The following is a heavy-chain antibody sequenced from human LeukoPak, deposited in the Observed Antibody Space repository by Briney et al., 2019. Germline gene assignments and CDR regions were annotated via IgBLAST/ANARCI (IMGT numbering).Heavy chain of an antibody. V-gene: IGHV1-69*13. CDR3: ARGRDSGSRDAFDI. Sequence: SVKVSCKASGGTFSSYATSWVRQAPGQGLEWMGGIIPIFGTANYAQKFQGRVTITADESTSTAYMELSSLRSEDTAVYYCARGRDSGSRDAFDIWGQGTMVTVSS. CDR1: GGTFSSYA. CDR2: IIPIFGTA. D-gene: IGHD1-26*01. J-gene: IGHJ3*02.